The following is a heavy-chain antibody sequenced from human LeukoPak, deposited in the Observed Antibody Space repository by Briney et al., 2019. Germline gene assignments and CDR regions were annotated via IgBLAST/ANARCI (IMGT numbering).Heavy chain of an antibody. J-gene: IGHJ4*02. V-gene: IGHV4-61*01. D-gene: IGHD5-12*01. CDR2: IYYSGST. CDR3: ARGLWSGYDLGY. CDR1: GGSVSSGSYY. Sequence: PSETLSLTCTVSGGSVSSGSYYWSWIRQPPGKGLEWIGYIYYSGSTNYNPSLKSRVTISVDTSKNQFSLKLSSVTAADTAVYYCARGLWSGYDLGYWGQGTLVTVSS.